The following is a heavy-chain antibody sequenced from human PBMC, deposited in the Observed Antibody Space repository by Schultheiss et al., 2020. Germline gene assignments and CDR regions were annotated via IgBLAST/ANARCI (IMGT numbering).Heavy chain of an antibody. Sequence: GGSLRLSCAASGFTFSSYAMSWVRPAPGKGLVWVSAISAGGGTTYYADSVKGRFTISRDNSKNTLYLQMNSLRAEDTAVYYCAKRLSSSNPYFDYWGQGTLVTVSS. J-gene: IGHJ4*02. CDR1: GFTFSSYA. V-gene: IGHV3-23*01. CDR3: AKRLSSSNPYFDY. D-gene: IGHD6-6*01. CDR2: ISAGGGTT.